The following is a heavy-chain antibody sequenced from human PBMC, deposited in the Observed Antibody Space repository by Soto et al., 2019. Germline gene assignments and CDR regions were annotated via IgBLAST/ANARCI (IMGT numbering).Heavy chain of an antibody. CDR3: ARAPWYYGSGN. V-gene: IGHV4-59*08. D-gene: IGHD3-10*01. J-gene: IGHJ3*01. Sequence: SETLSLTCTVSGGSISSYYWSWIRQPPGKGLEWIGYIYYSGSTNYNPSLKSRVTISVDTSKNQFSLKLSSVTAADTAVYYCARAPWYYGSGNWGQGTMVTVSS. CDR1: GGSISSYY. CDR2: IYYSGST.